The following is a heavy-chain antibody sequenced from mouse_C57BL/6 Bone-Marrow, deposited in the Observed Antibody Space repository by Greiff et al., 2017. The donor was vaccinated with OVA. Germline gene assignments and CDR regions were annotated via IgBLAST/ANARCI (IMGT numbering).Heavy chain of an antibody. D-gene: IGHD2-3*01. V-gene: IGHV2-9-1*01. CDR2: IWTGGGT. Sequence: VQRVESGPGLVAPSQSLSITCTVSGFSLTSYAISWVRQPPGKGLEWLGVIWTGGGTNYNSAPKSRPSISKDNSKSQVFLKMNSPQTDDTARYYCARGKDGYWAYWGQGTLVTVSA. J-gene: IGHJ3*01. CDR1: GFSLTSYA. CDR3: ARGKDGYWAY.